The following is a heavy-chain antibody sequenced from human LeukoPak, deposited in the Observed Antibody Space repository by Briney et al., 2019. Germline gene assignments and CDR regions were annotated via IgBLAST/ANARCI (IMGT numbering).Heavy chain of an antibody. CDR1: GGSISGRY. V-gene: IGHV4-59*11. CDR3: ARANSYYYGDLDY. J-gene: IGHJ4*02. D-gene: IGHD4-17*01. CDR2: IYYGGTI. Sequence: KPSETLSLTCTVSGGSISGRYWSWIRQPPGKGLEWIGYIYYGGTINYNPSLKNRVTISVDTSKNQFSLKLSSVTAADTAVYYCARANSYYYGDLDYWGQGTLVTVSS.